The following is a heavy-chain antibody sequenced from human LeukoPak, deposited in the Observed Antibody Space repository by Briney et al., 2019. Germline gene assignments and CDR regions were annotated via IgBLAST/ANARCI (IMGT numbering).Heavy chain of an antibody. Sequence: GGSLRLSCAASGFTFSSYSMNWVRQAPGKGLEWVSSISGSSSYIYYADSVKGRFTISRDNAKNSLYLQMNSLRAEDTAVYYCAKDWNIVASYYYYYYMDVWGKGTTVTISS. CDR1: GFTFSSYS. CDR2: ISGSSSYI. D-gene: IGHD5-12*01. V-gene: IGHV3-21*01. J-gene: IGHJ6*03. CDR3: AKDWNIVASYYYYYYMDV.